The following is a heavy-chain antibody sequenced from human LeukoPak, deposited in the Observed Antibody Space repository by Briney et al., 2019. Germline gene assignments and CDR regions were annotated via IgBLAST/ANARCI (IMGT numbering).Heavy chain of an antibody. J-gene: IGHJ4*02. V-gene: IGHV3-23*01. CDR2: INDNGRNT. Sequence: GGSLRLSCAASGFPFSAYGMGWVRQTPGKGLEWVSTINDNGRNTHYADSVKGRFTISRDNSKDTIYLRMNGLRVEDTAIYYCIKDVGGSAFYEYWGQGILVTV. CDR1: GFPFSAYG. D-gene: IGHD2-15*01. CDR3: IKDVGGSAFYEY.